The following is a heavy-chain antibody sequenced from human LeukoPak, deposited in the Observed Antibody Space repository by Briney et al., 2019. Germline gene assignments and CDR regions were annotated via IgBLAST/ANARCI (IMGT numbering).Heavy chain of an antibody. CDR1: GFHFSSYN. Sequence: GGSLRHSCAASGFHFSSYNMNWVRQAPGRGLEWVANVNPGGNEKYYEGSVQGRFTISRDNAENSLSLQMNSLRAEDTAVYYCARLTNSGYYWLFDYWGQGTLSPSPQ. J-gene: IGHJ4*02. V-gene: IGHV3-7*04. CDR2: VNPGGNEK. D-gene: IGHD3-22*01. CDR3: ARLTNSGYYWLFDY.